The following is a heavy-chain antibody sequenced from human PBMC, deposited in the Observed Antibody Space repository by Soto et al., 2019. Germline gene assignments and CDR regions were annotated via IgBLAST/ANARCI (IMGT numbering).Heavy chain of an antibody. D-gene: IGHD1-26*01. CDR2: IKSKADGGTT. CDR1: GFTFRNAW. V-gene: IGHV3-15*01. J-gene: IGHJ4*02. CDR3: TTEYSPGGSYSY. Sequence: GGSLRLSCAASGFTFRNAWMSGVRQAPGKGLEWVGRIKSKADGGTTDYAAPVKGGFTISRDDSKNTLYLQMNSLKTEDTAVYYCTTEYSPGGSYSYWGQGTLVTVSS.